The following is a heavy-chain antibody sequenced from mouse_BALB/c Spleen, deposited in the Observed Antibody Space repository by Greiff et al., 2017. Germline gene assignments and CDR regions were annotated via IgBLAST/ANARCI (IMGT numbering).Heavy chain of an antibody. CDR1: GFTFSSYG. V-gene: IGHV5-6*01. CDR3: ARQRGYGSRALYYFDY. CDR2: ISSGGSYT. J-gene: IGHJ2*01. Sequence: EVKLMESGGDLVKPGGSLKLSCAASGFTFSSYGMSWVRQTPDKRLEWVATISSGGSYTYYPDSVKGRFTISRDNAKNTLYLQMSSLKSEDTAMYYCARQRGYGSRALYYFDYWGQGTTLTVSS. D-gene: IGHD1-1*01.